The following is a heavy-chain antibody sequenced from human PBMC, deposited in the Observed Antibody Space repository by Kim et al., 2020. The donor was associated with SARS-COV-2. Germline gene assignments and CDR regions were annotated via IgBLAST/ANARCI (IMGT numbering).Heavy chain of an antibody. V-gene: IGHV3-66*02. Sequence: GGSLRLSCAASGFTVSSNYMSWVRQAPGKGLEWVSVIYSGGSTYYADSVKGRFTISRDNSKNTLYLQMNSLRAEDTAVYYCARDTPIAAAGTSGYYYYGMDVLGQGTTVTVSS. D-gene: IGHD6-13*01. CDR1: GFTVSSNY. CDR2: IYSGGST. CDR3: ARDTPIAAAGTSGYYYYGMDV. J-gene: IGHJ6*02.